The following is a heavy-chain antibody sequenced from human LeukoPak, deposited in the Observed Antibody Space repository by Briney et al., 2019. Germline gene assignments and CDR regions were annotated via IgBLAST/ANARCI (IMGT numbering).Heavy chain of an antibody. CDR1: GYSFTAYY. CDR2: INPNSGET. D-gene: IGHD3-10*01. Sequence: GASVKVSCKASGYSFTAYYLHWVRQAPGQGLEWLGWINPNSGETNYGQHFQGRVTLTADASINTAYVDLRRLTSDDTAVYYCAKGGIWFGELKNWLDPWGQGTRVTVSS. V-gene: IGHV1-2*02. J-gene: IGHJ5*02. CDR3: AKGGIWFGELKNWLDP.